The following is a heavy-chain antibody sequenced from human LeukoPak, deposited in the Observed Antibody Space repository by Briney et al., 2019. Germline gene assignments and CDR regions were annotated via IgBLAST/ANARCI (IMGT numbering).Heavy chain of an antibody. CDR3: ARDSDDYGPPVR. D-gene: IGHD4-17*01. CDR1: GFTFSSYA. V-gene: IGHV3-33*08. CDR2: IWYDGSNK. Sequence: HPGGSLRLSCAASGFTFSSYAMSWVRQAPGKGLEWVAVIWYDGSNKYYADSVKGRFTISRDNSKNTLYLQMNSLRAEDTAVYYCARDSDDYGPPVRWGQGTLVTVSS. J-gene: IGHJ4*02.